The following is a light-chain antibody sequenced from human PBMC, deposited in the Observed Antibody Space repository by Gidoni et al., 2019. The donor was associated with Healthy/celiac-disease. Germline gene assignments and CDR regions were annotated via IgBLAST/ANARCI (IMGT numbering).Light chain of an antibody. CDR3: QQYNNWPPVT. CDR1: QSVSSN. Sequence: EIVMTQSTATLSVSTGERATLSCRASQSVSSNLAWYQQKPGQAPRLLIYGASTRATGIPARFSGSGSGTEFTLTISSLQSEDFAVYYCQQYNNWPPVTFGQGTKLEIK. J-gene: IGKJ2*01. CDR2: GAS. V-gene: IGKV3-15*01.